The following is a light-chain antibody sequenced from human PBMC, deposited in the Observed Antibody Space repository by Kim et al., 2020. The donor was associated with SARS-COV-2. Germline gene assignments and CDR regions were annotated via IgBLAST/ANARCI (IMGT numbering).Light chain of an antibody. CDR3: QQYANWPYG. V-gene: IGKV3-15*01. CDR2: GAS. CDR1: QRVRSN. Sequence: SVSLGDRATLSCRARQRVRSNLAWYQQKPGQAPRLLIYGASTRATGIPARFSGSGSGTEFSVTISSLQSEDFAVYYCQQYANWPYGFGQGTKLEIK. J-gene: IGKJ2*03.